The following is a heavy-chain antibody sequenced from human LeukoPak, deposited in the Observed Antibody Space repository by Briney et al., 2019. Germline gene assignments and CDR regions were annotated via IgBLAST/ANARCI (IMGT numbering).Heavy chain of an antibody. J-gene: IGHJ4*02. D-gene: IGHD2-2*02. CDR1: GYSFTSHW. V-gene: IGHV5-51*01. CDR3: ARHQGEYQLLYASD. Sequence: PGESLKISCQGSGYSFTSHWIAWVRQMPGKGLEWMGIIYPGDSDTRYSPSFQGQVTISADKSISTAYLQWSSLKASDTAMYYCARHQGEYQLLYASDWGQGTLVTVSS. CDR2: IYPGDSDT.